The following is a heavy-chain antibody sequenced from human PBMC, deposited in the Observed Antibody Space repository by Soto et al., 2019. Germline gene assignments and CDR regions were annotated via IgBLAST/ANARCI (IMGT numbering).Heavy chain of an antibody. V-gene: IGHV3-21*01. D-gene: IGHD3-10*01. CDR1: GFTFSTYS. Sequence: EVQLVESGGGLVKPGGSLRLSCAASGFTFSTYSMNWVRQAPGKGLEWVSSISSSSNYIYYADSVKGRFTISRDNAKNSLYLQMNSLRAEDTAVYYCARVIYGSGCYSVPRFDPWGQGTLVTVSS. J-gene: IGHJ5*02. CDR2: ISSSSNYI. CDR3: ARVIYGSGCYSVPRFDP.